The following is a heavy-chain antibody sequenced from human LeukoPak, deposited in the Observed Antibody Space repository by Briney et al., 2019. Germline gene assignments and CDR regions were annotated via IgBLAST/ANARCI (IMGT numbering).Heavy chain of an antibody. CDR2: ISGNGAST. CDR1: GFSFSTYA. Sequence: GGSLRLSCAASGFSFSTYAMIWVRQIAGKGPEGVSGISGNGASTFYADSVKGRFTISRDNSKNTLSLQMSSLRAEDTAIYYCAKGVYDYDSSGYSNWGQGTQVTVSS. D-gene: IGHD3-22*01. J-gene: IGHJ4*02. CDR3: AKGVYDYDSSGYSN. V-gene: IGHV3-23*01.